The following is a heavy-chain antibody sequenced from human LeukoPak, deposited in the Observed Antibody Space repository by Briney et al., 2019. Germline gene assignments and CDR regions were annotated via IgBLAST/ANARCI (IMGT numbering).Heavy chain of an antibody. CDR2: INHSGST. CDR1: GGSFSGYY. J-gene: IGHJ4*02. Sequence: SETLSLTCAVYGGSFSGYYWSWIRQPPGKGLEWIGEINHSGSTNYNPSLKSRVTISVDTSKNQFSLKLSSVTAADTAVYYCARGITMVRGVIPNFDYWGLGTLVTVSS. V-gene: IGHV4-34*01. D-gene: IGHD3-10*01. CDR3: ARGITMVRGVIPNFDY.